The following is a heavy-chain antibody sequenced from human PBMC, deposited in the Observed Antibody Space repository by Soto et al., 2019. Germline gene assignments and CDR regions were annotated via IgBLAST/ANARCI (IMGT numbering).Heavy chain of an antibody. D-gene: IGHD3-3*01. CDR2: MNPNSGNT. Sequence: GASVKVSYKASGYTFTSYDINWVRQATGQGLEWMGWMNPNSGNTGYAQKFQGRVTMTRNTSISTAYMELSSLRSEDTAVCYCASLHYDFWSGYTDAFDIWGQGTMVTVSS. J-gene: IGHJ3*02. CDR3: ASLHYDFWSGYTDAFDI. CDR1: GYTFTSYD. V-gene: IGHV1-8*01.